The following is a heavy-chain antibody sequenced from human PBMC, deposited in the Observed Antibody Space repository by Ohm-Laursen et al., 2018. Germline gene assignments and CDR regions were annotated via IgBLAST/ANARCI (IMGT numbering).Heavy chain of an antibody. CDR3: ATGLPADDAFNI. V-gene: IGHV3-15*01. CDR1: GFIFRNFG. CDR2: IKRKADGETT. Sequence: SLRLSCAASGFIFRNFGMHWVRQAPGKGLEWVGRIKRKADGETTDYAAPVKDRLTISRDDSKTTLYLQMNSLKTEDTAVYYCATGLPADDAFNIWGQGTMVTVSS. J-gene: IGHJ3*02.